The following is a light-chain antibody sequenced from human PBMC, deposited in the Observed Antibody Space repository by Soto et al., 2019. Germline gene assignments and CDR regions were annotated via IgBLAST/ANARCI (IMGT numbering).Light chain of an antibody. Sequence: EIVLTQSPGTLSLSPGERATLSCSASQSVTSSYLAWYQHKPGQAPRLLLYGPSSRAPGVPDRFSGSGSGTDFTLTISRLEPEDFAVYDCQQYGNSPCTFGQGTKLEI. CDR1: QSVTSSY. V-gene: IGKV3-20*01. CDR3: QQYGNSPCT. J-gene: IGKJ2*02. CDR2: GPS.